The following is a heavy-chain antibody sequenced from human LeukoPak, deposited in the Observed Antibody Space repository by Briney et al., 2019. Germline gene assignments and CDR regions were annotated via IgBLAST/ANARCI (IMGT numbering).Heavy chain of an antibody. CDR3: ARHRGDSSSAPGYYYYYYMDV. J-gene: IGHJ6*03. CDR2: IYPGDSDT. D-gene: IGHD6-6*01. Sequence: GESLKISCKGSGYSFTSYWIGWVRQMPGKGLEWMGIIYPGDSDTRYSPSFQGQVTISADKSISTAYLQWSSLKASDTAMYYCARHRGDSSSAPGYYYYYYMDVWGKGTTVTVSS. CDR1: GYSFTSYW. V-gene: IGHV5-51*01.